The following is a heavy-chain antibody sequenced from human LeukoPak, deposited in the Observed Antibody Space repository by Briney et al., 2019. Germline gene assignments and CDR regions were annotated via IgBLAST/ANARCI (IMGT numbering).Heavy chain of an antibody. CDR3: ASPRITMIVVVSHDAFDI. V-gene: IGHV1-69*04. D-gene: IGHD3-22*01. CDR2: IIPILGIA. J-gene: IGHJ3*02. CDR1: GGTFSSYA. Sequence: SVKVSCKASGGTFSSYAISWVRQAPGQGLEWMGRIIPILGIANYAQKFQGRVTITADKSTSTAYMELSSLRSEDTAVYYCASPRITMIVVVSHDAFDIWGQGTMVTVSS.